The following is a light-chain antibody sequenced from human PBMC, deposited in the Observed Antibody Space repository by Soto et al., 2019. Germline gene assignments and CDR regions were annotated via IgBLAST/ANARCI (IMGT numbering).Light chain of an antibody. Sequence: IQMTQSPSSLSASMGDRVTITCRASQGIRKYLGWFQQKPGKAPKRLLYSASSSDTGVPSRFSGSASGTESTPASNRLQDEDFATYHCLQYNNYPITFGQGTRPAIK. V-gene: IGKV1-17*01. CDR1: QGIRKY. CDR2: SAS. J-gene: IGKJ5*01. CDR3: LQYNNYPIT.